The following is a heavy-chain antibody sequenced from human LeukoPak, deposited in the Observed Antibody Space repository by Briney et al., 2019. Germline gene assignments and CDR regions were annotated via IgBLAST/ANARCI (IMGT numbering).Heavy chain of an antibody. CDR1: GDSVSSNSAA. CDR3: ARVGRSGTDYEY. J-gene: IGHJ4*02. D-gene: IGHD1-26*01. V-gene: IGHV6-1*01. Sequence: SQTLSLTCAISGDSVSSNSAAWDWLRQSPSRGLEWLGSTYYRSKWYNDYAVSVESRITINPDTSKNQFSLHLNSVTPEDTAVHYCARVGRSGTDYEYWGQGTLVTVSS. CDR2: TYYRSKWYN.